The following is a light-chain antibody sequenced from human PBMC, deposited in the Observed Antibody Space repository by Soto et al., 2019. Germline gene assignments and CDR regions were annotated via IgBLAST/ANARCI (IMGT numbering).Light chain of an antibody. CDR2: AAS. CDR1: QSVSSSY. V-gene: IGKV3-20*01. CDR3: QQYGSSTYT. J-gene: IGKJ2*01. Sequence: IVMTQSPGTLSLSPGERATLSCRASQSVSSSYLAWYQQKPGQAPRLLIFAASTRATGVPDRFSGSGSGTEFTLTISRLEPEDFAVYYCQQYGSSTYTFGQGTKVDIK.